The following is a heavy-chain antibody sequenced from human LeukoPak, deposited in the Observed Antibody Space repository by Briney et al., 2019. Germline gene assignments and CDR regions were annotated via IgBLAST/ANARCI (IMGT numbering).Heavy chain of an antibody. J-gene: IGHJ4*02. CDR3: ATYDY. CDR2: IYSGGYT. Sequence: GGSLRLSCAASGITVSNNYMNWVRQAPGKGLEWVSLIYSGGYTSYADSVQGRFTISRDNSKNTLYLQMNSLRAEDTAVYYCATYDYWGQGTLVTVSS. CDR1: GITVSNNY. V-gene: IGHV3-66*01.